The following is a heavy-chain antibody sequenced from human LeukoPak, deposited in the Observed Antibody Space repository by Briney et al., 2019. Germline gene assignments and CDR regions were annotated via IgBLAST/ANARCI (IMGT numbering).Heavy chain of an antibody. Sequence: SETLSLTCTVSGGSISGNYWSWIRQPAGKGLEWIGRISSSGSTNYNPSLKSRVTISVDTSKNQFSLKLSSVTAADTAVYFCARGPYSYDSSGAFDIWGQGTMVTVSS. J-gene: IGHJ3*02. CDR1: GGSISGNY. CDR2: ISSSGST. V-gene: IGHV4-4*07. CDR3: ARGPYSYDSSGAFDI. D-gene: IGHD3-22*01.